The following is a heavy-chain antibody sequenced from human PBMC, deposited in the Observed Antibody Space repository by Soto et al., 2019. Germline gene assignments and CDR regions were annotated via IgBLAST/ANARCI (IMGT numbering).Heavy chain of an antibody. J-gene: IGHJ6*02. CDR3: ERENSYYGYEGNGVSGMDV. Sequence: GESLKISCKGSGYDFSRYWIAWVRQMPGKGLEWMGIIYTGDSDTRYSPSFQGQVTISADKSISTAYLQWSSLKASDSAMYYCERENSYYGYEGNGVSGMDVRGQGKPFTVSS. V-gene: IGHV5-51*01. D-gene: IGHD3-10*01. CDR2: IYTGDSDT. CDR1: GYDFSRYW.